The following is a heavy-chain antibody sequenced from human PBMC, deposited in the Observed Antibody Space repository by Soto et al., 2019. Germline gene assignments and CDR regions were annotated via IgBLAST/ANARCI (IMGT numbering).Heavy chain of an antibody. Sequence: ASVKVSCKASGYTFTSYGISWVRQAPGQGLEWMGWISAYNGNTNYAQKLQGRVTMTTDTSTSTAYMELGCLRSGDRAVYYCARGSSDFWSVYVWFDPWGQGTLVTVSS. CDR3: ARGSSDFWSVYVWFDP. CDR1: GYTFTSYG. D-gene: IGHD3-3*01. V-gene: IGHV1-18*04. J-gene: IGHJ5*02. CDR2: ISAYNGNT.